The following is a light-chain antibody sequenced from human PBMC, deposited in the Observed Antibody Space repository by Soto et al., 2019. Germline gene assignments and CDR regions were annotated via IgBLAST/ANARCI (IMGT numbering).Light chain of an antibody. Sequence: DIQMTQSPSSLSASVGARVTITCRASQGISNYLAWYQQKPGKVPKLLIYAASTLQSGVPSRFSGSGSWTDFTLTISSLQPEDVATYYCQKYNSARWTFGQGTKVEIK. V-gene: IGKV1-27*01. CDR3: QKYNSARWT. CDR2: AAS. CDR1: QGISNY. J-gene: IGKJ1*01.